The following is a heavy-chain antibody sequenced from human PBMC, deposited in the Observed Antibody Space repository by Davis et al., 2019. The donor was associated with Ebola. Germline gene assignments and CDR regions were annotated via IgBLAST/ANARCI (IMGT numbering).Heavy chain of an antibody. Sequence: SETLSLTCTVSGCSISSSSYYWGWIRQPPGKGLEWIGCMYYSGSTYYNPSLKSRVTISVDTSKNQFSLKLSSVTAADTAVYYCAGNYYGSGSYNWFDPWGQGTLVTVSS. V-gene: IGHV4-39*01. D-gene: IGHD3-10*01. CDR3: AGNYYGSGSYNWFDP. J-gene: IGHJ5*02. CDR2: MYYSGST. CDR1: GCSISSSSYY.